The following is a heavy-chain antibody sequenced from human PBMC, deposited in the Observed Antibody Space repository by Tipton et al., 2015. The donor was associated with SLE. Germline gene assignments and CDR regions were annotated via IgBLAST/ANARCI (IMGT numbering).Heavy chain of an antibody. Sequence: TLSLTCTVSGGSISGNSFYWGWIRQTPGKGPEWIGHISHSGKTSYNPSLKSRVTISVDKSKNHFSLRLNSVTAADTAVYYFARDHPDSKAFGYWGQGTLVTVAS. J-gene: IGHJ4*02. CDR1: GGSISGNSFY. V-gene: IGHV4-39*07. D-gene: IGHD3-16*01. CDR3: ARDHPDSKAFGY. CDR2: ISHSGKT.